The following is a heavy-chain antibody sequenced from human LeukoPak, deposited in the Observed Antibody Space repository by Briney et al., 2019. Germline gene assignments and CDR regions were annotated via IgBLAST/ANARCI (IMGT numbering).Heavy chain of an antibody. J-gene: IGHJ4*02. CDR1: GFTFDDYA. CDR2: ISWNSATI. CDR3: AKDRYGSGSYSPDYFDY. Sequence: PGGSLRLSCAASGFTFDDYAMHWVRHTPGKGLEWVSHISWNSATIEYADSVKGRFTISRDNAKNSLYLQMNSLRAENTALYYCAKDRYGSGSYSPDYFDYWGQGTLVTVSS. V-gene: IGHV3-9*01. D-gene: IGHD3-10*01.